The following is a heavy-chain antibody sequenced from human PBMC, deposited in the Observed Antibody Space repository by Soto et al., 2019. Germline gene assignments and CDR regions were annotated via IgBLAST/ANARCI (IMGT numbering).Heavy chain of an antibody. CDR3: AREDLNYYDCRGSYH. CDR1: GGSISSGGYY. CDR2: IHYSGST. Sequence: SETLSLTCTVSGGSISSGGYYWSWIRQHPGKGLEWIGYIHYSGSTSYNPSLKSRVTISIDTSKNQFSLKLNSVTAADTAVYYCAREDLNYYDCRGSYHWGQGTLVNVSS. D-gene: IGHD3-22*01. V-gene: IGHV4-31*03. J-gene: IGHJ5*02.